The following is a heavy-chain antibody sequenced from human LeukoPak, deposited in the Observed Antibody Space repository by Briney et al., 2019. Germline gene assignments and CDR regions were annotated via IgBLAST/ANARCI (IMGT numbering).Heavy chain of an antibody. J-gene: IGHJ1*01. Sequence: QPGGSLRLSCVASGFTISSYWMHWDRQAPGKGLVWVSRISSDGSTTNYADSVKGRFTISRDNAKNTLYLQMNSLTGEDTAVYFCARTAAGPEYWGQGTQVTVSS. CDR3: ARTAAGPEY. CDR1: GFTISSYW. V-gene: IGHV3-74*01. D-gene: IGHD6-19*01. CDR2: ISSDGSTT.